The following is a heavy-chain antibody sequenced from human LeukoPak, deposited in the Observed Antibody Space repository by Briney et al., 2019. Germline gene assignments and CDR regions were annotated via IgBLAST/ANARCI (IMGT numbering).Heavy chain of an antibody. CDR3: ASLSSTTYYYYGMDV. D-gene: IGHD2-2*01. CDR1: GFTFSSYS. CDR2: ISSSSYI. V-gene: IGHV3-21*01. Sequence: MPGGSLRLSCAASGFTFSSYSMNWVRQAPGKGLEWVSSISSSSYIYYADSVKGRFTISRDNAKNSLYLQMNSLRAEDTAVYYCASLSSTTYYYYGMDVWGQGTTVTVSS. J-gene: IGHJ6*02.